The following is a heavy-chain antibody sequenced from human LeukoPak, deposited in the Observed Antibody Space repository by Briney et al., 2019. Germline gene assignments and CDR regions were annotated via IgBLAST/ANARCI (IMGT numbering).Heavy chain of an antibody. D-gene: IGHD3-9*01. V-gene: IGHV3-30*02. CDR3: AKRGVTGYKEAFDY. Sequence: PGGSLRLSCAASGFTFSSYGMHWVRQAPGKGLEWVAFIRYDGSNKYYADSVKGRFTISRDNSKNPLHLQMNSLRVEDTAVYYCAKRGVTGYKEAFDYWGQGTLVTVSS. J-gene: IGHJ4*02. CDR1: GFTFSSYG. CDR2: IRYDGSNK.